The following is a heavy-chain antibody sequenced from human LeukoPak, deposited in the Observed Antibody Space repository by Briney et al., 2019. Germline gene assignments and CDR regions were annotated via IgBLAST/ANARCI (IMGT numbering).Heavy chain of an antibody. CDR2: IYNSGST. J-gene: IGHJ1*01. CDR3: ARGDTYYYDSSGYPTEYFEH. CDR1: GGSISSYY. D-gene: IGHD3-22*01. Sequence: SETLSLTCTVSGGSISSYYWSWIRQPPGKGLEWIGCIYNSGSTYYNPSLKSRVTISVDTSKYQFSLKLSSVTAADTAVYYCARGDTYYYDSSGYPTEYFEHWGQGTLVTVSS. V-gene: IGHV4-59*06.